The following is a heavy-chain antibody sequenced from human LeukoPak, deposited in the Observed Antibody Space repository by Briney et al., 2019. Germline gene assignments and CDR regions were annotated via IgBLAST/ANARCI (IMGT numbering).Heavy chain of an antibody. CDR1: GYTFTSYY. CDR3: ARDGGYDSSGYHVDY. D-gene: IGHD3-22*01. J-gene: IGHJ4*02. CDR2: INPSGGST. V-gene: IGHV1-46*01. Sequence: ASVKVSCKASGYTFTSYYMHWVRQAPGQGLEWMGIINPSGGSTSYAQKFQGRVTMTRDTSTSTVYMELCSLRSEDTAVYYCARDGGYDSSGYHVDYWGQGTLVTVSS.